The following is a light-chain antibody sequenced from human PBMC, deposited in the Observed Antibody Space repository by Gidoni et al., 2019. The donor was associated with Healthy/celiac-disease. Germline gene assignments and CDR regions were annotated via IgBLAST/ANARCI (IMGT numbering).Light chain of an antibody. CDR2: GAS. J-gene: IGKJ2*02. Sequence: ELVMTQSPATLSVSPGERATLSCRASQSVSRNLAWYQQKPGQAPRLLIYGASTRATGIPARFSGSGSGTEFTLTISSLQSEDFAVYYCQQYNNWPPWTFGQGTKLEIK. CDR1: QSVSRN. V-gene: IGKV3-15*01. CDR3: QQYNNWPPWT.